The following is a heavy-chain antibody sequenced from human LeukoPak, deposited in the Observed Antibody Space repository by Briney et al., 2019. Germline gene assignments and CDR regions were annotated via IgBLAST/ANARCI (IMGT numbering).Heavy chain of an antibody. Sequence: GGSLRLSCAASGFPFSSYAMTWVRQAPGKGLDWVSTISSIDGSAYYADSVKGRFTISRDDSKNTLYLQMKSLRAEDTAVYYCAKVPEGGYDLYYFDYWGQGALVTVSS. V-gene: IGHV3-23*01. CDR2: ISSIDGSA. CDR1: GFPFSSYA. CDR3: AKVPEGGYDLYYFDY. J-gene: IGHJ4*02. D-gene: IGHD5-12*01.